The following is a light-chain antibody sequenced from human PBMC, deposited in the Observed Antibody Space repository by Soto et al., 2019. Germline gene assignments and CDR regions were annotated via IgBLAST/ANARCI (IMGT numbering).Light chain of an antibody. Sequence: QSALTQPASVSGSPGQSITISCTGTSSDVGGYNYVSWYQQHPGKAPKLMIYDVSNRPSGLSNRFSGSKSGNTASLTISGRQAEDEADYYCSSYTSSSNPVVFGGGTKVTVL. CDR2: DVS. J-gene: IGLJ2*01. CDR3: SSYTSSSNPVV. CDR1: SSDVGGYNY. V-gene: IGLV2-14*01.